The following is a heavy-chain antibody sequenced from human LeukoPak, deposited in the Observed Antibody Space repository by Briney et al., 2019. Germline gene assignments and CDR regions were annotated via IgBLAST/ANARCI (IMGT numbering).Heavy chain of an antibody. J-gene: IGHJ4*02. CDR2: IIPIFNTA. CDR1: GGTISTYA. Sequence: GASVKVSCKASGGTISTYAITWVRQAPGQGLEWMGGIIPIFNTANYAQKFQGRVTITADESTSTAYMELSSLRSEDTAVYYCARVGSYYYFDYWGQGTLVTVSS. V-gene: IGHV1-69*13. CDR3: ARVGSYYYFDY. D-gene: IGHD1-26*01.